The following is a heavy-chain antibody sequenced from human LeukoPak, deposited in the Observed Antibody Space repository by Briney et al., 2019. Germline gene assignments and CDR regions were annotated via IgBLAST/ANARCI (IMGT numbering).Heavy chain of an antibody. CDR2: IYYSGST. CDR3: ARDLNDYSNSDVMDV. CDR1: GGSISSGDYY. J-gene: IGHJ6*02. D-gene: IGHD4-11*01. Sequence: KPSETLSLTCTVSGGSISSGDYYWSWIRQPPGKGLEWIGYIYYSGSTYYNPSLKSRVTISVDTPKNQFSLKLSSVTAADTAVYYCARDLNDYSNSDVMDVWGQGTTVTVSS. V-gene: IGHV4-30-4*01.